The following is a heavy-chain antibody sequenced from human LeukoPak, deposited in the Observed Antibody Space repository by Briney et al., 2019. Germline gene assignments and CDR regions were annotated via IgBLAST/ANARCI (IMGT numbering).Heavy chain of an antibody. CDR2: ISAYNGNT. Sequence: ASVNVSCKASGYTFTSYGISWVRQAPGKGLERMGWISAYNGNTNYAQKLQGRVTMTTDTSTSTAYMELRRLRSDDTAVYYCATTIFGVVIPTYYYYYGMDVWGQGTTVTVCS. CDR3: ATTIFGVVIPTYYYYYGMDV. D-gene: IGHD3-3*01. J-gene: IGHJ6*02. CDR1: GYTFTSYG. V-gene: IGHV1-18*01.